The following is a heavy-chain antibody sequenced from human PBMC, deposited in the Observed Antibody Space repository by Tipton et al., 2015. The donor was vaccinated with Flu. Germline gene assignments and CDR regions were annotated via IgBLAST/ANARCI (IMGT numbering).Heavy chain of an antibody. CDR3: ARQRSYYDTSGPRGGGFYLDY. CDR1: GASISSGSFY. Sequence: TLSLTCTVSGASISSGSFYWTWLRQPAGKGLEWIGRLYTAGGTTYNSSLESRVTISLDTPKNQFSLSLNSVTAADTAVYFCARQRSYYDTSGPRGGGFYLDYWGQGALVTVSS. CDR2: LYTAGGT. D-gene: IGHD3-16*01. V-gene: IGHV4-61*02. J-gene: IGHJ4*02.